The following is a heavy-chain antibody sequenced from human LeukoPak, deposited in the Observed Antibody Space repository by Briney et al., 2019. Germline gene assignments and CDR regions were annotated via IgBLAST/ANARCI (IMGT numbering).Heavy chain of an antibody. CDR2: IWYDGSNK. J-gene: IGHJ6*02. V-gene: IGHV3-33*01. Sequence: PGGSLRLSCAASGFTFSSYGMHWVRQAPGKGLEWVAVIWYDGSNKYYADSVKGRFTISRDNSKNTLYLQMNSLRAEDTAVYYCARVEQWEPDHYYYGMDVWGQGTTVTVSS. D-gene: IGHD1-26*01. CDR3: ARVEQWEPDHYYYGMDV. CDR1: GFTFSSYG.